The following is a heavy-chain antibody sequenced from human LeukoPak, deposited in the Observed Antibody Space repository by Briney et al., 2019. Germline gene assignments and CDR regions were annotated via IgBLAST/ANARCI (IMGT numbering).Heavy chain of an antibody. CDR1: GFTVSRNY. J-gene: IGHJ4*02. CDR2: IYSGGTT. V-gene: IGHV3-53*01. Sequence: GGSLRLSCAASGFTVSRNYMMWVRQAPGKGLEWVSVIYSGGTTNYADSVKGRFTISRDSSKNTLYLQMNSLRAEDTAVYYCARDEEGGLDYWGQGTLVTVSS. CDR3: ARDEEGGLDY. D-gene: IGHD3-16*01.